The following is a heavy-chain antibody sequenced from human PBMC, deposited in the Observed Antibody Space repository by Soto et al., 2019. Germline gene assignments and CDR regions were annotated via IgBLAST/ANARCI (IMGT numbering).Heavy chain of an antibody. V-gene: IGHV4-30-2*01. CDR2: IYHSGST. D-gene: IGHD1-1*01. CDR3: ARAVGGTPDY. CDR1: GGSISSGGYS. Sequence: GPGPKMASETLSLTCAVSGGSISSGGYSWSWIRQPPGKGLEWIGYIYHSGSTYYNPSLKSRVTISVDRSKNQFSLKLSSVTAADTAVYYCARAVGGTPDYWGQGTLVTVSS. J-gene: IGHJ4*02.